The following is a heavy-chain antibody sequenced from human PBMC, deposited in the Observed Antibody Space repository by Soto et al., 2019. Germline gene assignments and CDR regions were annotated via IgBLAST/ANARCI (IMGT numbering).Heavy chain of an antibody. CDR2: IYSGGST. CDR1: GFTVSSNY. D-gene: IGHD3-9*01. V-gene: IGHV3-53*01. Sequence: QTGGSLRLSCAASGFTVSSNYMSWVRQAPGKGLEWVSVIYSGGSTYYADSVKGRFTISRDNSKNTLYLQMNSLRAEDTAVYYCAGEYYDILTGYFIPFDYWGQGTLVTVSS. CDR3: AGEYYDILTGYFIPFDY. J-gene: IGHJ4*02.